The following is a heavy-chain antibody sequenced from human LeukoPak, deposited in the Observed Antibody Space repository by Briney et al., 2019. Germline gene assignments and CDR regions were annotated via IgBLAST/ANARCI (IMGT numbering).Heavy chain of an antibody. CDR1: GYTFTSYY. CDR3: ARDGRNLVVVPAAMFPYYYYYMDV. CDR2: INPSGGST. V-gene: IGHV1-46*01. D-gene: IGHD2-2*01. J-gene: IGHJ6*03. Sequence: ASVKVSCKASGYTFTSYYMHWVRQAPGQGLEWMGIINPSGGSTSYAQKFQGRVTMTRDTSTSTVYMELSSLRSEDTAVYYCARDGRNLVVVPAAMFPYYYYYMDVWGKGTTVTISS.